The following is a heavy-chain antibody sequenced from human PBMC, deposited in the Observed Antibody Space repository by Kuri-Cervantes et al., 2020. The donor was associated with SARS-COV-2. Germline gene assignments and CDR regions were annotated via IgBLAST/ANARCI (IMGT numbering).Heavy chain of an antibody. CDR3: AKDSAEVGGQTLMNWFDP. CDR2: IRYDGSNK. D-gene: IGHD3-16*01. CDR1: GSTFSSYG. V-gene: IGHV3-30*02. Sequence: GGSLRLSCAASGSTFSSYGMHWVRQAPGKGPEWVAFIRYDGSNKYYADSVKGRFTISRDNSKNTLYLQMNSLRAEDTAVYYCAKDSAEVGGQTLMNWFDPWGQGTLVTVSS. J-gene: IGHJ5*02.